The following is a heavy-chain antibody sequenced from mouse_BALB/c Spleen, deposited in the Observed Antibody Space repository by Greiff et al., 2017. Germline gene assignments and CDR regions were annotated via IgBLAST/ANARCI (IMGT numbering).Heavy chain of an antibody. Sequence: EVQLQQSGPELVKPGASVKMSCKASGYTFTSYVMHWVKQKPGQGLEWIGYINPYNDGTKYNEKFKGKATLTSDKSSSTAYMELSSLTSEDSAVYYCARGMITGYFDVWGAGTTVTVSS. J-gene: IGHJ1*01. CDR2: INPYNDGT. D-gene: IGHD2-4*01. CDR3: ARGMITGYFDV. CDR1: GYTFTSYV. V-gene: IGHV1-14*01.